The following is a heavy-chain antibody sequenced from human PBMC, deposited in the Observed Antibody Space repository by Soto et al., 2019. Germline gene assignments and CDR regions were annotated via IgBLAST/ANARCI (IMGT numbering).Heavy chain of an antibody. CDR2: IYYSGSN. Sequence: QLQLQESGPGLVKPSQTLSLSCTVSGGSIRCGGCYWSWIRQHPGKGLEWIGYIYYSGSNYYNPYLNSRLSISIDTSNNQFSLNLTSVTAADTAVYYCARLISDNWNYRPYYFDYWGQGTLVTVSS. CDR1: GGSIRCGGCY. J-gene: IGHJ4*02. CDR3: ARLISDNWNYRPYYFDY. D-gene: IGHD1-7*01. V-gene: IGHV4-31*03.